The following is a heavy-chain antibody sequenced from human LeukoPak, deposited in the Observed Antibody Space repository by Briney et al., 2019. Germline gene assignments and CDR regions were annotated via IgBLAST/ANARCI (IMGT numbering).Heavy chain of an antibody. CDR1: GFTFSSYA. CDR2: ISGSGGST. CDR3: AKWAGAYYYGSGSYYHFDY. Sequence: GGSLRLSCAASGFTFSSYAMSWVRQAPGKGLEWVSAISGSGGSTYYADSVEGRFTISRDNSKNALYLQMNSLRAEDTAVYYCAKWAGAYYYGSGSYYHFDYWGQGTLVTVSS. V-gene: IGHV3-23*01. J-gene: IGHJ4*02. D-gene: IGHD3-10*01.